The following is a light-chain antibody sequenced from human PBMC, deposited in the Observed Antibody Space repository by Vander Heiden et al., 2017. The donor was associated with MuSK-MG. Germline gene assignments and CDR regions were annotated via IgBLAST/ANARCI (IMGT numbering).Light chain of an antibody. CDR2: GNT. J-gene: IGLJ3*02. Sequence: QSVLAQPPSVPGAPGQRVTISCTRTNSNIGAGYDVHWYQQFPGTAPKLLIYGNTNRPSGVPDRFSASKSDTSAALAISGLQADDEADYYCQSYDTALSGELFGGGTKLTVL. V-gene: IGLV1-40*01. CDR1: NSNIGAGYD. CDR3: QSYDTALSGEL.